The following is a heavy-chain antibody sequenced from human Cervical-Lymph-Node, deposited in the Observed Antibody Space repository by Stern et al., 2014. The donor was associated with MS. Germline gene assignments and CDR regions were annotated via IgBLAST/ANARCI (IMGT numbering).Heavy chain of an antibody. CDR3: AKAGAAAGYFDY. D-gene: IGHD6-13*01. V-gene: IGHV3-23*04. J-gene: IGHJ4*02. Sequence: DVQLEESGGGLVQPGGSLRLSCAASGFTFSSYAMSWVSQAPGKGLEWVSTISGDGVRTFYADFVRGRFTISRDNSKNTLYLQVNNLRAEDTAVYFCAKAGAAAGYFDYWGQGTLVTVSS. CDR1: GFTFSSYA. CDR2: ISGDGVRT.